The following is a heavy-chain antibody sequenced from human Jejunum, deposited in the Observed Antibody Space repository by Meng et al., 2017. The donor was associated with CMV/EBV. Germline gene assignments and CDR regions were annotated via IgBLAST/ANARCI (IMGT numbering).Heavy chain of an antibody. CDR2: ISNYGDAT. D-gene: IGHD4-11*01. V-gene: IGHV3-30-3*01. J-gene: IGHJ4*02. CDR3: ARENDYRNYFDS. CDR1: GLTFRNYP. Sequence: AASGLTFRNYPGHWVRQAPDKGLEWVAGISNYGDATYLRDSVKGRFSISRDDSKNTVYLQMNSLRGEDTAVYYCARENDYRNYFDSWGRGTLVTVSS.